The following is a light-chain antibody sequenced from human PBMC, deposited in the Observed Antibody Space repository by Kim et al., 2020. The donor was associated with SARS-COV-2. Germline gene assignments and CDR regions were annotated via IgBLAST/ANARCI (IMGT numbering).Light chain of an antibody. CDR1: QTVSASY. CDR2: GVS. J-gene: IGKJ2*03. V-gene: IGKV3-20*01. Sequence: EIVLTQSPGTLSLSPGESATLSCRASQTVSASYVAWYQQKPGQAPRLLIYGVSNRATGIPDRFSGSGSGTDFTLTISRLEPEDLGVYYCQQYHSSPRSFGQGTKV. CDR3: QQYHSSPRS.